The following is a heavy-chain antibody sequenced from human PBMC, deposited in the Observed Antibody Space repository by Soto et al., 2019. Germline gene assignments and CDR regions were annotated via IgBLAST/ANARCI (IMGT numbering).Heavy chain of an antibody. D-gene: IGHD3-22*01. V-gene: IGHV3-30*18. Sequence: QVQLVESGGGVVQPGRSLRLSCAASGFTFSSYGMHWVRQAPGKGLEWVAGISYDGSNKYYADSVKGRFTISRDNSKNTLYLQMNSLRAEDTAVYYCAKEWYYYDSSGYYHPQSRYYYGMDVWGQGTTVTVSS. CDR3: AKEWYYYDSSGYYHPQSRYYYGMDV. CDR1: GFTFSSYG. J-gene: IGHJ6*02. CDR2: ISYDGSNK.